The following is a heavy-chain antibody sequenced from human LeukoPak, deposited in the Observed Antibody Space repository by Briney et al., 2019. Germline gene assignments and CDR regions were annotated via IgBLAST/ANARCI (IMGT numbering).Heavy chain of an antibody. CDR2: ISAYTGNT. Sequence: HRASVKVSCKASGYTFTSYGISWVRQAPGQGLEWMGWISAYTGNTNYAQKLRGRVTMTTDTSTSTAYMELRSLRSDDTAVYYCARVGLMTTVVTWFDYWGQGTLVTVSS. CDR1: GYTFTSYG. J-gene: IGHJ4*02. D-gene: IGHD4-23*01. CDR3: ARVGLMTTVVTWFDY. V-gene: IGHV1-18*01.